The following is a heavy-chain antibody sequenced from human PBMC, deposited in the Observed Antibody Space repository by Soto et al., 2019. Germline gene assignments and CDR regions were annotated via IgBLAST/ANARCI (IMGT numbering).Heavy chain of an antibody. V-gene: IGHV3-30*18. CDR1: GFTFSSYG. CDR2: ISYDGSNK. D-gene: IGHD3-16*01. Sequence: QVQLVESGGGVVQPGRSLRLSCAASGFTFSSYGMHWVRQAPGKGLEWVAVISYDGSNKYYADSVKGQFTISRDNSKNTLYLQMNSLRTEDTAVYYCAKFRGPYTSQGQTFDYWGQGTLVTGSS. J-gene: IGHJ4*02. CDR3: AKFRGPYTSQGQTFDY.